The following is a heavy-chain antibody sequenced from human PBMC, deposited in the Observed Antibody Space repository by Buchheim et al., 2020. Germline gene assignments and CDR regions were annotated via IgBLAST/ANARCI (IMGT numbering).Heavy chain of an antibody. J-gene: IGHJ4*02. CDR1: GGSISSSSYY. CDR3: ATMWESLFDY. V-gene: IGHV4-39*07. Sequence: QLQLQESGPGLVKPSETLSLTCTVSGGSISSSSYYWGWIRQPPGKGLECIGSIYYSGSTYYNPSPKSRVPIPGDTSKKQLSLKLSSVTAADTAVYYCATMWESLFDYWGQGTL. CDR2: IYYSGST. D-gene: IGHD1-26*01.